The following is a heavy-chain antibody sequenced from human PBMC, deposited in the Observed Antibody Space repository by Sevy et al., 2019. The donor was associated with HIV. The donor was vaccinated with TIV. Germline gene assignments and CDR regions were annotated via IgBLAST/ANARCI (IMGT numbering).Heavy chain of an antibody. CDR1: GFTFSSYW. Sequence: GGYLRLSCAASGFTFSSYWMSWVRQAPGKGLEWVANIKQDGSEKYYLDSVKGRFTISRDNAKNSLYLQMNSLRAEDTAVYYCARDLGYEYSSSWYPDYWGQGTLVTVS. CDR2: IKQDGSEK. D-gene: IGHD6-13*01. J-gene: IGHJ4*02. CDR3: ARDLGYEYSSSWYPDY. V-gene: IGHV3-7*01.